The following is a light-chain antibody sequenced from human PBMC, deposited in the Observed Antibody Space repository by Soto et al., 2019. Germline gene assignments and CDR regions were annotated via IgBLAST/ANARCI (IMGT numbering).Light chain of an antibody. CDR3: QQYYSTPLT. CDR2: WAS. CDR1: QNVLKSSNNKNY. Sequence: DIVMTQSPDSLAVSLGERATINCKSSQNVLKSSNNKNYLAWYQQKPGQPPKLLIYWASTRESGVPDRFSGGGSGTDFTLTIDSLQAEDVAVYYCQQYYSTPLTFGGGTKVDIK. V-gene: IGKV4-1*01. J-gene: IGKJ4*01.